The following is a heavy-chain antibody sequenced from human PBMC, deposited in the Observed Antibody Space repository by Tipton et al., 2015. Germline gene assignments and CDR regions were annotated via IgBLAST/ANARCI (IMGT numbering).Heavy chain of an antibody. J-gene: IGHJ5*02. CDR3: AKDMGSSWGFDP. Sequence: SLRLSCAVSGFPFSTYVINWVRLAPGKGLEWVSAIGGTSGSTYYADSVRGRFIISGDKSSNTVYLHINSLRAEDSAVYYCAKDMGSSWGFDPWGQGTLVTVSS. D-gene: IGHD2-2*01. CDR2: IGGTSGST. CDR1: GFPFSTYV. V-gene: IGHV3-23*01.